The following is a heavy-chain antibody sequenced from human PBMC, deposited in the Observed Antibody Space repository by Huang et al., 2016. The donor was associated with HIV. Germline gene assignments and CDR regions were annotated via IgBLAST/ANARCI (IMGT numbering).Heavy chain of an antibody. V-gene: IGHV4-39*01. D-gene: IGHD3-3*01. CDR1: GGSISSISYY. Sequence: QLQLQESGPGLVKPSETLSLTCTVSGGSISSISYYWGWIRQPPGKGLEWIGGIHYSGSTYYNPSRKRRVTIAVDTSKNQFSLKLSSVTAADTAVYYCARHSDDFWSGYSDFDYWGQGTLVPVSS. J-gene: IGHJ4*02. CDR2: IHYSGST. CDR3: ARHSDDFWSGYSDFDY.